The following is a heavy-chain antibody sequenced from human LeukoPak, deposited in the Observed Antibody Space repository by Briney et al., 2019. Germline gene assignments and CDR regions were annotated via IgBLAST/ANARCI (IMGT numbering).Heavy chain of an antibody. J-gene: IGHJ4*02. D-gene: IGHD3-10*01. Sequence: PGGSLRLSCAASGFTFSSYSMDWVRQAPGKGLEWVSSISSSSSYIYYADSVKGRFTISRDNAKNSLYLQMNSLRAEDTAVYYCARDVSSFRAAYGDYYFDYWGQGTLVTVSS. CDR3: ARDVSSFRAAYGDYYFDY. CDR1: GFTFSSYS. CDR2: ISSSSSYI. V-gene: IGHV3-21*01.